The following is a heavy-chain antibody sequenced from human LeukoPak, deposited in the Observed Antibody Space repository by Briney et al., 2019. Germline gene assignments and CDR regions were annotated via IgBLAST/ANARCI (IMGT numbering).Heavy chain of an antibody. CDR3: AKSVLYSNSWYYFDY. CDR2: IRGLGISA. V-gene: IGHV3-23*01. CDR1: GFTFSAYA. D-gene: IGHD6-13*01. J-gene: IGHJ4*02. Sequence: PGGSLRLSCAASGFTFSAYAMTWVRQAPGKGLEWVSTIRGLGISAYYADSVKGRFTISRDNVKNTLYLEMNSFRAEDTAVYYCAKSVLYSNSWYYFDYWGQGTLVTVSS.